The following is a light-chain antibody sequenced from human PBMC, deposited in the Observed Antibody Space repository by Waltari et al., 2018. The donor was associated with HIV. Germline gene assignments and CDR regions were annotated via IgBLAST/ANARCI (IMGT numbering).Light chain of an antibody. J-gene: IGLJ3*02. CDR3: GTWDSSLSAWV. V-gene: IGLV1-44*01. Sequence: QSVLTQPPSASGTPGQRVAISCSGSSSNIGVNSVNWYQQLPGTAPKPLIYNNDQRPSGVPDRFSGSKSGTSASLAISGLQSEDEADYYCGTWDSSLSAWVFGGGTKLTVL. CDR2: NND. CDR1: SSNIGVNS.